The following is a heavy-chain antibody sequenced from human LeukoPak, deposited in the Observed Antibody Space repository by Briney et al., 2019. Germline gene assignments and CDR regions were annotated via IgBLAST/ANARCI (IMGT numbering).Heavy chain of an antibody. D-gene: IGHD6-6*01. Sequence: GASVKVSCKASGYTFTCYYMHWVRQAPGQGLEWMGWINPNSGGTNYAQKFQGRVTMTRDTSISTAYMELSRLRSDDTAVYYCASWGPTTAARPPDAFDIWGQGTMVTVSS. CDR2: INPNSGGT. V-gene: IGHV1-2*02. CDR1: GYTFTCYY. CDR3: ASWGPTTAARPPDAFDI. J-gene: IGHJ3*02.